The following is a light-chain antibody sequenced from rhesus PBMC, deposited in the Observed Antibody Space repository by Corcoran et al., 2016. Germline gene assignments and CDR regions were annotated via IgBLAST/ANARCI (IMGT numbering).Light chain of an antibody. J-gene: IGKJ4*01. CDR3: LQHNTYPCH. CDR1: QGISSK. V-gene: IGKV1-28*03. Sequence: DIQMTQSPSSLSASVGDTVTITCRACQGISSKLNWFQQKQGKAPKLLVYDTSFFKSGVPSRFSGRGAGKDFTPTISSMQPDDFSTYYCLQHNTYPCHFGGGTKVEIK. CDR2: DTS.